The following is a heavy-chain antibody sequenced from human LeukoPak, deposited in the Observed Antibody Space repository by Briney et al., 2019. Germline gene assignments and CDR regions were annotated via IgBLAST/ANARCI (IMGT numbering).Heavy chain of an antibody. CDR3: AGGRIAKIVVVHSFHYGMDV. CDR1: GGSFTDYF. J-gene: IGHJ6*02. D-gene: IGHD3-22*01. CDR2: INDYSGNT. V-gene: IGHV4-34*01. Sequence: PSETLSLTCDVFGGSFTDYFWTWIRQSPGKGLEWIGEINDYSGNTNYNPSLNSRVSISLEKSKNQFSLELRSVTAADTAVYYCAGGRIAKIVVVHSFHYGMDVWGQGTTVTVSS.